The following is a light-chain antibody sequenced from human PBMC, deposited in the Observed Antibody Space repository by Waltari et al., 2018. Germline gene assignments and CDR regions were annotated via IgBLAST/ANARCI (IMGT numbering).Light chain of an antibody. CDR3: QQYDRFSGT. CDR2: KVS. Sequence: DIQMTQSPSTLSASGGDRVTITCRASQSISDWLAWYQQKPGTAPKLLIYKVSKLESGVPSRFSGSGSGTEFTLTISSLQPDDFATYYCQQYDRFSGTFGPGTKVEIK. V-gene: IGKV1-5*03. J-gene: IGKJ1*01. CDR1: QSISDW.